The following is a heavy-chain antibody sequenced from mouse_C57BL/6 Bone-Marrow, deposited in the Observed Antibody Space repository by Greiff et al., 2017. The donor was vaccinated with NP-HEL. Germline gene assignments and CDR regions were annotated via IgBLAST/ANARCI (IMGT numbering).Heavy chain of an antibody. CDR2: IYPGSGNT. CDR3: ARTESNYVVVYFDY. CDR1: GYTFTDYY. Sequence: VQLQQSGAELVRPGASVKLSCKASGYTFTDYYINWVKQRPGQGLEWIARIYPGSGNTSYNEKFKGKATLTAEKSSSNAYMQLSSLTSEDSAVYFCARTESNYVVVYFDYWGQGTTLTVSS. D-gene: IGHD2-5*01. J-gene: IGHJ2*01. V-gene: IGHV1-76*01.